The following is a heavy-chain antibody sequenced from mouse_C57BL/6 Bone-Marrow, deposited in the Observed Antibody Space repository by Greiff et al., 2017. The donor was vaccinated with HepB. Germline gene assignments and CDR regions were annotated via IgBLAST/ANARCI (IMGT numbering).Heavy chain of an antibody. CDR2: IRNKANNHAT. CDR1: GFTFSDAW. V-gene: IGHV6-6*01. D-gene: IGHD1-1*01. J-gene: IGHJ4*01. Sequence: EVQLVESGGGLVQPGGSMKLSCAASGFTFSDAWMDWVRQSPEKGLEWVAEIRNKANNHATYYAESVKGRFTISRDDSKSSVYLQMNSLRAEDTGIYYCTTIYYYGSSYDAMDYWGQGTSVTVSS. CDR3: TTIYYYGSSYDAMDY.